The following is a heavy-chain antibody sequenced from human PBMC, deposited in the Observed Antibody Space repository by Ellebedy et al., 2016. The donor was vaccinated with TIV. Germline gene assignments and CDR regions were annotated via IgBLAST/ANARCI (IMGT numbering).Heavy chain of an antibody. J-gene: IGHJ4*02. CDR2: IWFRGSTK. Sequence: GESLKISCAASGFTFSNYGMHWVRQAPGKGLEWVAIIWFRGSTKYYTDSVKGRFTISRDNSNNTLYLQMNHLRAEDTAINYCVRDITLTRFDYWGQGTLVTVSS. CDR3: VRDITLTRFDY. D-gene: IGHD3-10*01. CDR1: GFTFSNYG. V-gene: IGHV3-33*01.